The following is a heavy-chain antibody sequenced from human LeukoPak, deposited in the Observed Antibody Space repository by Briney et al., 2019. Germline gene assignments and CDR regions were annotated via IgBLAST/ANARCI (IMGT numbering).Heavy chain of an antibody. J-gene: IGHJ4*02. CDR1: GGSFSGYY. CDR3: AGAEYSSSAHDY. Sequence: SETLSLTCAVYGGSFSGYYWSWIRQPPGKGLEWIGEINHSGSANYNPSLKSRVTISVDTSKNQFSLKLSSVTAADTAVYYCAGAEYSSSAHDYWGQGTLVTVSS. D-gene: IGHD6-6*01. CDR2: INHSGSA. V-gene: IGHV4-34*01.